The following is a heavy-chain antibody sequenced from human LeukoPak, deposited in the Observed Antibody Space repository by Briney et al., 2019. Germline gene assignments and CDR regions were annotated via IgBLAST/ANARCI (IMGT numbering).Heavy chain of an antibody. CDR3: ARGIAAASERAFDI. J-gene: IGHJ3*02. Sequence: SETLSLTCTVSGGSISSYYWSWIRQPPGKGLEWIGYIYNSGSINYNPSLKSRVTISVDTSKNQFSLKLSSVTAADTAVYYCARGIAAASERAFDIWGQGTMVTVSS. V-gene: IGHV4-59*08. CDR2: IYNSGSI. CDR1: GGSISSYY. D-gene: IGHD6-13*01.